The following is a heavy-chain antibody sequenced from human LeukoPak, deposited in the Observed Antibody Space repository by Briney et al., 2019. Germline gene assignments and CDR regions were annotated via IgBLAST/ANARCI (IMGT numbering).Heavy chain of an antibody. J-gene: IGHJ4*02. CDR2: INPNSGGT. D-gene: IGHD1-1*01. CDR1: GYTFTGYY. CDR3: ARGYNWKRPYDY. Sequence: ASVKVSCKASGYTFTGYYMHWVRQAPGQGLEWMGWINPNSGGTNYAQKFQGRVTMTRDTSISTAYMELSRLRSDDTAVYYCARGYNWKRPYDYWGQRTLVTVSS. V-gene: IGHV1-2*02.